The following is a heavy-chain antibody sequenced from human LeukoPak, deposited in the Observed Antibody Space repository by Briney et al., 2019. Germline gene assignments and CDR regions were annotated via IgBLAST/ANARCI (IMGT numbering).Heavy chain of an antibody. CDR1: GFTFSSYG. D-gene: IGHD7-27*01. CDR3: ERDQETGYYYGMDV. V-gene: IGHV3-30*02. J-gene: IGHJ6*02. CDR2: IRYDGSNK. Sequence: GGSLRLSCAASGFTFSSYGTHWVRDAPGKGLEWVAFIRYDGSNKYYEDSVKGRFTTSRDNSKNTLYLQMNSLRAEDTAVYYGERDQETGYYYGMDVWGQGTTVTVSS.